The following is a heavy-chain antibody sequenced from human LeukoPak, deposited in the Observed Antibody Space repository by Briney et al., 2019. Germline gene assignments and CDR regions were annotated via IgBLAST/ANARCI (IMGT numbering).Heavy chain of an antibody. CDR1: GFTFSTYC. CDR2: ISYDGSYK. J-gene: IGHJ4*02. D-gene: IGHD6-19*01. Sequence: PGGSLRLSCAASGFTFSTYCMHWARQAPGKGLEWVAVISYDGSYKYYADSVKGRFTISRDNSKNTLYLQMNSLRGEDTAVYYCAKESRSGWYYFDYWGQGTLVTFSS. V-gene: IGHV3-30*18. CDR3: AKESRSGWYYFDY.